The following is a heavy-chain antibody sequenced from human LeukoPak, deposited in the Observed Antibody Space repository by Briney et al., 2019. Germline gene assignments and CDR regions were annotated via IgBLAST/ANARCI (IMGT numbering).Heavy chain of an antibody. V-gene: IGHV3-23*01. CDR2: ISGSGGNT. CDR1: GFTFSGYA. D-gene: IGHD4-17*01. J-gene: IGHJ5*02. CDR3: AKRRDGWFDP. Sequence: GGSLRLSCVDSGFTFSGYAMSWVRQAPGKGLEWVSAISGSGGNTYYADSVKGRFTISRDNSKNTLYLQMISLRAEDTAVYYCAKRRDGWFDPWGQGTLVTVSS.